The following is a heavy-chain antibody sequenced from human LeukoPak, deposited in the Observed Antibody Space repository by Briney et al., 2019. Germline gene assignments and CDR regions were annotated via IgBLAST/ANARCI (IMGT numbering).Heavy chain of an antibody. CDR2: INHSGST. V-gene: IGHV4-34*01. CDR3: ASFGYDSSPWGMDY. D-gene: IGHD3-22*01. Sequence: PSETLSLTCAVYGGSFSGYYWSRIRQPPGKGLEWIGEINHSGSTNYNPSLKSRVTISVDTSKNQFSLKLSSVTAADTAVYYCASFGYDSSPWGMDYWGQGTLVTVSS. CDR1: GGSFSGYY. J-gene: IGHJ4*02.